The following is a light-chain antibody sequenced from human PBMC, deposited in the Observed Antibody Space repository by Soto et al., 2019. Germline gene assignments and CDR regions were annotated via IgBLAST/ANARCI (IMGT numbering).Light chain of an antibody. V-gene: IGKV3-20*01. CDR3: QQYGRSPLYT. J-gene: IGKJ2*01. CDR2: GAS. CDR1: QSVSSSD. Sequence: EIVLTQSPGTLSLSPGDRATLSCRASQSVSSSDFAWYQQKAAQAPRLLIYGASSRATGIPDRFSGSVSGTDFTLTISRLEREEFAVYYCQQYGRSPLYTFGQGTKLEI.